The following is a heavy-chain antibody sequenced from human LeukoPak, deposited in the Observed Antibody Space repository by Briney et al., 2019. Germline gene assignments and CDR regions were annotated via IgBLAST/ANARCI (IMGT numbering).Heavy chain of an antibody. D-gene: IGHD3-16*02. CDR2: ISAYNGNT. Sequence: ASVKVSCKASGYTFTSYGISWVQQAPGQGLEWMGWISAYNGNTNYAQKLQGRVTMTTDTSTSTAYMELRSLRSDDTAVYYCARAGDYDYVWGSYRPFDYWGQGTLVTVSS. J-gene: IGHJ4*02. V-gene: IGHV1-18*01. CDR3: ARAGDYDYVWGSYRPFDY. CDR1: GYTFTSYG.